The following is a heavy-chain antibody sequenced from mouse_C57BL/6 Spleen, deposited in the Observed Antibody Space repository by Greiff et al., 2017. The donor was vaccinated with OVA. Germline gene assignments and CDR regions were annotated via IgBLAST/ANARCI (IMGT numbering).Heavy chain of an antibody. D-gene: IGHD1-1*01. Sequence: QVQLQQPGAELVKPGASVKLSCKASGYTFTSYWMQWVKQRPGQGLEWIGEIDPSDSYTNYNQKLKGKATLTVDTSSSTAYMQLSSLTSEDSAVYYCARRFDYYGSSYNYWGQGTTLTVSS. CDR2: IDPSDSYT. J-gene: IGHJ2*01. V-gene: IGHV1-50*01. CDR1: GYTFTSYW. CDR3: ARRFDYYGSSYNY.